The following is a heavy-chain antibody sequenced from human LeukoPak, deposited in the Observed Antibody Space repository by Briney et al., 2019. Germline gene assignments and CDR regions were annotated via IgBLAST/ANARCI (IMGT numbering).Heavy chain of an antibody. V-gene: IGHV4-61*02. Sequence: SRTLSLTCTVSGGSINSGGHYWNWIRQPAGKGLEWIGRISSSGSTNYNPSLKSRGTMSLGTSKNQLSLKLSSVTAADTAIYYCAKSYGGYVLDYWGQGTLVTVSS. CDR3: AKSYGGYVLDY. CDR2: ISSSGST. CDR1: GGSINSGGHY. D-gene: IGHD5-12*01. J-gene: IGHJ4*02.